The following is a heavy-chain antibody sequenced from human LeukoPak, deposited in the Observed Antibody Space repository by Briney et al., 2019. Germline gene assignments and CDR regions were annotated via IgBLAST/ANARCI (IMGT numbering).Heavy chain of an antibody. CDR1: GFTFNNAW. CDR2: IKSRTDGGTA. CDR3: TTGSLVGVDTHSEDY. D-gene: IGHD3-3*01. Sequence: PGGSLRLSCAASGFTFNNAWLSWVRQGPGKGLEWVGRIKSRTDGGTADHAPPVKGRFTISRDDSKNTLYLEMNSLKTEDTAVYYCTTGSLVGVDTHSEDYWGQGTLVTVSS. V-gene: IGHV3-15*01. J-gene: IGHJ4*02.